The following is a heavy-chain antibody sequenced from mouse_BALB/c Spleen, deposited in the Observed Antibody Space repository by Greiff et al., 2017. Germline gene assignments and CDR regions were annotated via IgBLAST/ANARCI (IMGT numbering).Heavy chain of an antibody. CDR3: ARNYRSFAY. J-gene: IGHJ3*01. V-gene: IGHV3-2*02. CDR2: ISYSGST. CDR1: GYSITSDYA. D-gene: IGHD2-14*01. Sequence: VQLQQSGPGLVKPSQSLSLTCTVTGYSITSDYAWNWIRQFPGNKLEWMGYISYSGSTSYNPSLKSRISITRDTSKNQFFLQLNSVTTEDTATYYCARNYRSFAYWGQGTLVTVSA.